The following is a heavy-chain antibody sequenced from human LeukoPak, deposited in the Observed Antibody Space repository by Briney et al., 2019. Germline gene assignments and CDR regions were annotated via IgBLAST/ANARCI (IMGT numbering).Heavy chain of an antibody. CDR3: AKAPSGSLDY. CDR2: ISWDGGST. J-gene: IGHJ4*02. D-gene: IGHD3-10*01. CDR1: GFTFDDYA. V-gene: IGHV3-43D*04. Sequence: PGGTLRLSCAVSGFTFDDYAMHWVRHPPGKGLEWVSLISWDGGSTYYADSVKGRFTISRDNSKNTLYLQMNSLRAEDTAVYYCAKAPSGSLDYWGQGTLVTVSS.